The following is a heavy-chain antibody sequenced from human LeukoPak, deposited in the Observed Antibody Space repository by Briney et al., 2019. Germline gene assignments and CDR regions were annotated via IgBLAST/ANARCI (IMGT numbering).Heavy chain of an antibody. D-gene: IGHD6-13*01. CDR2: IIPILGIA. V-gene: IGHV1-69*04. Sequence: AASVKVSCKASGGTFSSYAISWVRQAPGQGLEWMGRIIPILGIANYAQKFQGRVTITADKSTSTAYMELSSLRSEDTAVYYCARASSGGIAAAAFDYWGQGTLVTVSS. CDR3: ARASSGGIAAAAFDY. CDR1: GGTFSSYA. J-gene: IGHJ4*02.